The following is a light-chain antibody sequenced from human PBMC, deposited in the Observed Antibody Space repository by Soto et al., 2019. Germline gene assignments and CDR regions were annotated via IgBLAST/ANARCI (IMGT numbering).Light chain of an antibody. CDR2: GAS. J-gene: IGKJ2*01. CDR3: QQYNNWPPRYT. Sequence: EIVMTQSPATLSVSPGERATLSCRASQSVSSNLAWYQQIPGQAPRLLIYGASTRATGIPARFSGSGSGTEFTLTISSLQSEDFAVYYCQQYNNWPPRYTFGQGTKLEIK. CDR1: QSVSSN. V-gene: IGKV3-15*01.